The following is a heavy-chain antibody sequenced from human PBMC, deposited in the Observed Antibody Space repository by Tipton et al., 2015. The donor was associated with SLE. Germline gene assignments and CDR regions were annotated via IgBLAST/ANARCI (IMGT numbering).Heavy chain of an antibody. D-gene: IGHD2-15*01. Sequence: TLSLTCTVSGGSMSSSTYYWGWIRQPPGKGLEWIGSVYYSGRTYYNPSLKSRVTISVATSNNQFSLRLSSVTAADTAVYYCARDGFTPWDSWGQGTLVTVSS. V-gene: IGHV4-39*02. CDR2: VYYSGRT. CDR1: GGSMSSSTYY. CDR3: ARDGFTPWDS. J-gene: IGHJ4*02.